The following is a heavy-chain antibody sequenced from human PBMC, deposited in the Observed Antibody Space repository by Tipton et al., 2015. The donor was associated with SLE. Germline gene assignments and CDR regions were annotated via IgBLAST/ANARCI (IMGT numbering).Heavy chain of an antibody. Sequence: TLSLTCAVSGYSISSGYYWGWTRQPPGKGLEWIGSIYHSGSTYYNPSLKSRVTISVDTSKNQFSLKLSSVTAADTAVYYCARIGADDSSGWYGFDYWGQGTLVTVSS. CDR1: GYSISSGYY. CDR2: IYHSGST. CDR3: ARIGADDSSGWYGFDY. V-gene: IGHV4-38-2*01. D-gene: IGHD6-19*01. J-gene: IGHJ4*02.